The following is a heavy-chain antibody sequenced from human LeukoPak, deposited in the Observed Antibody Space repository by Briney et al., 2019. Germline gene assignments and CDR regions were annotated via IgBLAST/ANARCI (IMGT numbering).Heavy chain of an antibody. V-gene: IGHV4-34*01. D-gene: IGHD1-26*01. Sequence: SETLSLTCAVYGGSFSNYYWTWIRQLPGKGLEWIGEINPSRSTNYNPSLKRRVTISADPSMNQFSLRLSSVTAADTAVYYCARGVVGATRFDYWGQGTLVTVSS. CDR3: ARGVVGATRFDY. CDR1: GGSFSNYY. J-gene: IGHJ4*02. CDR2: INPSRST.